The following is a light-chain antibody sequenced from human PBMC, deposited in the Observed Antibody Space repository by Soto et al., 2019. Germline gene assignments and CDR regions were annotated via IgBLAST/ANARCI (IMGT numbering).Light chain of an antibody. CDR2: EVT. CDR1: SSDVGYYDY. V-gene: IGLV2-8*01. J-gene: IGLJ1*01. Sequence: QSALTQPPSASGFPGQSVTISCTGTSSDVGYYDYVSWYQQHPGKAPKLVIYEVTKRPSGVPDRVSASKSGNTASLTVSGLRAEDEADYYCSSYAGCNNFVFGSGTKVTVL. CDR3: SSYAGCNNFV.